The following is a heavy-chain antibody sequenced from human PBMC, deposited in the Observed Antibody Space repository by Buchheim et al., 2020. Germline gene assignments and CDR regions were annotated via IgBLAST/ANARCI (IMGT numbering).Heavy chain of an antibody. Sequence: QVQLQESGPGLVKPSQTLSLTCTVSGGSISSGSYYWSWIRQPAGKGLEWIGRIYTSGSTNYNPSLKSRVTISVDTSNNQFSLKLSSVTAADTAVYYCARGHYYYYGMDVWGQGTT. CDR3: ARGHYYYYGMDV. J-gene: IGHJ6*02. CDR2: IYTSGST. CDR1: GGSISSGSYY. V-gene: IGHV4-61*02.